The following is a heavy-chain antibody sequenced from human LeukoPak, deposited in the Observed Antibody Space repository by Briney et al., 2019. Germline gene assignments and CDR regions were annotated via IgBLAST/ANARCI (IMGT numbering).Heavy chain of an antibody. J-gene: IGHJ4*02. CDR3: ARVSGAIVNSYYFDY. CDR2: IYHSGST. CDR1: GYSISSGYY. D-gene: IGHD5-18*01. V-gene: IGHV4-38-2*02. Sequence: SETLSLTCTVSGYSISSGYYWGWIRQPPGKGLGGIGSIYHSGSTYYNPSLKSRVTISVDTSKNQFSLKLSSVTAADTAVYYCARVSGAIVNSYYFDYWGQGTLVTVSS.